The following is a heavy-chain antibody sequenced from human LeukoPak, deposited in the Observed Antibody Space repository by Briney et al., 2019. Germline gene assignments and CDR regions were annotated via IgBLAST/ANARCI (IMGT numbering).Heavy chain of an antibody. Sequence: PGGSLSLSCAASGFPVSSKSMTWVRQAQGKGLEGVSILYNGGGANYADSVKGRFTISRDNSRNTLFLQMNSLRAEDTAVYYCARRDTTGWYHHFDYWGQGTLVTVSS. CDR1: GFPVSSKS. V-gene: IGHV3-53*01. CDR3: ARRDTTGWYHHFDY. J-gene: IGHJ4*02. CDR2: LYNGGGA. D-gene: IGHD6-19*01.